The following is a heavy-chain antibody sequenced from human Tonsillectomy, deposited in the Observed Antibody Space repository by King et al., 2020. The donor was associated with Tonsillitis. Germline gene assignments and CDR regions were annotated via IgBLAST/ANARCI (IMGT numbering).Heavy chain of an antibody. Sequence: QLVQSGAEVKKPGSSVKVSCKASGGTFSSYAISWVRQAPGQGLEWMGGIIPIFVTANYAQKFQGRVTITSDESTSTAYMELSSLRPEDTAVYYCARGYCSSTSCLGDYYYYYGMDVWGQGTTVTVSS. CDR1: GGTFSSYA. CDR3: ARGYCSSTSCLGDYYYYYGMDV. J-gene: IGHJ6*02. D-gene: IGHD2-2*01. V-gene: IGHV1-69*05. CDR2: IIPIFVTA.